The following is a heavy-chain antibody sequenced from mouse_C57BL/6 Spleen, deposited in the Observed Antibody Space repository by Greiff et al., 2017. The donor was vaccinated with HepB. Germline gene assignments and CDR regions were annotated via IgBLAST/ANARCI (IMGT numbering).Heavy chain of an antibody. J-gene: IGHJ1*03. CDR1: GFTFNTYA. D-gene: IGHD2-2*01. CDR3: VRTGRKGDGYGSYWYFDV. CDR2: IRSKSSNYAT. Sequence: EVKLVESGGGLVQPKGSLKLSCAASGFTFNTYAMHWVRQAPGKGLEWVARIRSKSSNYATYYADSVKDRFTISRDDSQSMLYLQMNNLKTEDTAMYYCVRTGRKGDGYGSYWYFDVWGTGTTVTVSS. V-gene: IGHV10-3*01.